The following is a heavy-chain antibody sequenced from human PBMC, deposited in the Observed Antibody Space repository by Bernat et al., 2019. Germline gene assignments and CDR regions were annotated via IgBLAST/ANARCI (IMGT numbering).Heavy chain of an antibody. CDR2: INPNGGEK. J-gene: IGHJ4*02. D-gene: IGHD3-10*01. CDR1: GFTFSSHW. Sequence: EVRLVESGGGLVQPGGSLRLSCEASGFTFSSHWMSWVRQTPGKGLEWVANINPNGGEKYHVDSVKGRFTISRDNAKSSLYLQMNSPRAEDTAVYYCARDHVAPGLIWDYWGQGTLVTVSS. CDR3: ARDHVAPGLIWDY. V-gene: IGHV3-7*01.